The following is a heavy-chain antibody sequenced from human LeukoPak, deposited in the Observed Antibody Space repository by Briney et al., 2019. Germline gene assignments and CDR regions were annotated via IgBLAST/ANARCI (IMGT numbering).Heavy chain of an antibody. D-gene: IGHD3-22*01. CDR2: IYYSGST. Sequence: PSETLSLTCTVSGGSISSSSYYWGWIRQPPGKGLEWIGSIYYSGSTYYNPSLKSRVTISVDTSKNQFSLKLSSVTAADTAVYYCARGSYYYDNPFDYWGQGTLVTVSS. J-gene: IGHJ4*02. CDR1: GGSISSSSYY. CDR3: ARGSYYYDNPFDY. V-gene: IGHV4-39*07.